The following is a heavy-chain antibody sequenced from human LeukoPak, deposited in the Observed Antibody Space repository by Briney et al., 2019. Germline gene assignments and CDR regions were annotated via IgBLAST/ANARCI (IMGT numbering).Heavy chain of an antibody. CDR3: ARAWDSSGWYDDY. V-gene: IGHV4-4*02. CDR2: IYHSGST. J-gene: IGHJ4*02. CDR1: GGSISSSNW. D-gene: IGHD6-19*01. Sequence: PSGTLSLTCAVSGGSISSSNWWSWVRQPPGKGLEWIGEIYHSGSTNYNPSLKSRVTISVDKSKNQFSLKLGSVTAADTAVYYCARAWDSSGWYDDYWGQGTLVTVSS.